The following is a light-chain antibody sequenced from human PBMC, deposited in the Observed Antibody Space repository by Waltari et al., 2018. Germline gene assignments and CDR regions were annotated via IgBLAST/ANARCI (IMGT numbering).Light chain of an antibody. J-gene: IGLJ2*01. CDR1: SSDVGVYNY. Sequence: QSALTQPASVSGSPGQSITISCTGTSSDVGVYNYVSWYQPHPGKAPKLMIYDVSKRPSGVSNRFSGSKCGNTASLTISGLQAEDEADYYCSSYTSSSTLVFGGGTKLTVL. V-gene: IGLV2-14*01. CDR2: DVS. CDR3: SSYTSSSTLV.